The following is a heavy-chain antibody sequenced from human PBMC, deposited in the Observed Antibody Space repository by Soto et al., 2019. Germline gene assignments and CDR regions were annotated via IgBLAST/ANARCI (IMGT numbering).Heavy chain of an antibody. CDR1: GFSFNSYTYG. CDR2: ISGSGGNT. Sequence: EVQLLESGGNLVQPGGSLRLSCAASGFSFNSYTYGMSWVRQAPGKGLEWVSAISGSGGNTYYADSVKGRFTISRDNSKNTLYLQMNTLRAEDTAVYYCARTRGAGYYFDYWGQGSLVTVSS. V-gene: IGHV3-23*01. CDR3: ARTRGAGYYFDY. J-gene: IGHJ4*02. D-gene: IGHD2-8*02.